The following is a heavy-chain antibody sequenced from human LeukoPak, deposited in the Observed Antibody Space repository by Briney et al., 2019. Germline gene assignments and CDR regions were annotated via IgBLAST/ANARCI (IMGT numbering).Heavy chain of an antibody. CDR2: IWYDGSNK. Sequence: GGSLRLSCAASGFTFSSYGMPWVRQAPGKGLEWVAVIWYDGSNKYYADSVKGRFTISRDNSKNTLYLQMNSLRAEDTAVYYCARVGYCSSTSCYYYYGMDVWGQGTTVTVSS. D-gene: IGHD2-2*01. V-gene: IGHV3-33*01. J-gene: IGHJ6*02. CDR3: ARVGYCSSTSCYYYYGMDV. CDR1: GFTFSSYG.